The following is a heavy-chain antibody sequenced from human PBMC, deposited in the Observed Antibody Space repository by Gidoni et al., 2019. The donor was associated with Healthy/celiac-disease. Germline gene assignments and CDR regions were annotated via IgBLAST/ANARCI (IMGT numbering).Heavy chain of an antibody. V-gene: IGHV3-30*02. CDR2: GSNK. CDR3: AKDRGYCSSTSCYVGVYYYYGMDV. J-gene: IGHJ6*02. Sequence: GSNKYYADSVKGRFTISRDNSKNTLYLQMNSLRAEDTAVYYCAKDRGYCSSTSCYVGVYYYYGMDVWGQGTTVTVSS. D-gene: IGHD2-2*01.